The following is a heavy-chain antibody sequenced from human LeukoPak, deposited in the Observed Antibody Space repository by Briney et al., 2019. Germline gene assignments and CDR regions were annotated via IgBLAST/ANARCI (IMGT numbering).Heavy chain of an antibody. Sequence: SETLSLTCTVSGGSISSYYWSWIRQPPGKGLEWIGYIYYSGSTNYNPSLKSRVTISVDTSKNQFSLKLSSVTAADTAVYFCARLVGGWFDPWGQGALVTVSS. V-gene: IGHV4-59*08. D-gene: IGHD2-21*01. CDR3: ARLVGGWFDP. J-gene: IGHJ5*02. CDR2: IYYSGST. CDR1: GGSISSYY.